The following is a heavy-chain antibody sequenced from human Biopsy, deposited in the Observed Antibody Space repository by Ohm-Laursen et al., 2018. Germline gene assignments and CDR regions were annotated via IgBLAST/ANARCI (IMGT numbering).Heavy chain of an antibody. CDR1: GDSITRSY. CDR2: FYYSGST. Sequence: GTLSLTCTLSGDSITRSYWSWIRQPPGKGLEWIGNFYYSGSTNYNPSLKSRITMSLDRSKSQVSLRMNSVTAADTAVYYCARARIKTSGVLIPETYYFDSWGQGTLVTVSS. J-gene: IGHJ4*02. D-gene: IGHD3-3*01. CDR3: ARARIKTSGVLIPETYYFDS. V-gene: IGHV4-59*01.